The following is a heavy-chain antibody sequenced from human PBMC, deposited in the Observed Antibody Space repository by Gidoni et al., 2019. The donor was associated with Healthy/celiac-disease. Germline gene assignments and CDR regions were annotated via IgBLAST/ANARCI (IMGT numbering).Heavy chain of an antibody. Sequence: EVQLVESGGGLVKPGGCLSLSCAASGFTFSSYSMNWVRQAPGKGLEWVSSISSSSSYRYYADSVKGRFTISRDNAKNSLYLQMNSLRAEDTAVYYCARDSYDSSGYFDYWGQGTLVTVSS. CDR3: ARDSYDSSGYFDY. J-gene: IGHJ4*02. CDR1: GFTFSSYS. V-gene: IGHV3-21*01. CDR2: ISSSSSYR. D-gene: IGHD3-22*01.